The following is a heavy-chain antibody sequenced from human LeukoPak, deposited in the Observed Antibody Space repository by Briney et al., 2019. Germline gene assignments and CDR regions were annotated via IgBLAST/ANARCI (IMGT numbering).Heavy chain of an antibody. V-gene: IGHV3-7*03. Sequence: GGSLRLSCAASGFIFKKYWMNWVRQVPGKGLECLANIKEDGSETYYADSVKGRFTISRDNAKNSLYLQVDSLRDEDTALYHCARGPMSTVATWYFDLWGRGTLVTVSS. CDR3: ARGPMSTVATWYFDL. J-gene: IGHJ2*01. D-gene: IGHD4-17*01. CDR1: GFIFKKYW. CDR2: IKEDGSET.